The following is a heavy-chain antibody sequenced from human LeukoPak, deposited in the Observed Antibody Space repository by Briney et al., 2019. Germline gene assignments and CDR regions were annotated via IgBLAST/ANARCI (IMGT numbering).Heavy chain of an antibody. Sequence: QAGGSLRLSCAASGFAFDDYAMHWVRQAPGKGLEWVSGISWNSGSIGYADSVKGRFTISRDNAKNSLYLQMNSLRAEDTALYYCAKTVNVEGGYSYGGDAFDIWGQGTMVTVSS. CDR3: AKTVNVEGGYSYGGDAFDI. CDR2: ISWNSGSI. CDR1: GFAFDDYA. D-gene: IGHD5-18*01. V-gene: IGHV3-9*01. J-gene: IGHJ3*02.